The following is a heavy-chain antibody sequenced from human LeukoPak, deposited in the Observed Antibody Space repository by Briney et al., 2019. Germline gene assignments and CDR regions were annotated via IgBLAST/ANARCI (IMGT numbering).Heavy chain of an antibody. CDR2: IYYSGST. V-gene: IGHV4-39*01. CDR1: GGSISSSSYY. Sequence: SETLSLTCTVSGGSISSSSYYWGWIRQPPGKGLEWIGSIYYSGSTYYNPSLKSRVTISVDTSKNQFSLKLSSVTAADTAVYYCARLMYYYDSSYTRWGQGTLVTVSS. CDR3: ARLMYYYDSSYTR. J-gene: IGHJ4*02. D-gene: IGHD3-22*01.